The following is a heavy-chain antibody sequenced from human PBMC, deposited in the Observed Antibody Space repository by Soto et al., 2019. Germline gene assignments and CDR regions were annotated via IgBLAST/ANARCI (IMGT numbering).Heavy chain of an antibody. CDR1: GGSISSSNW. CDR2: IYHSGST. V-gene: IGHV4-4*02. D-gene: IGHD3-9*01. Sequence: QVQLQESGPGLVKPSGTLSLTCAVSGGSISSSNWWSWVRQPPGKGLEWIGEIYHSGSTNDNPSLKCRVTISVDKSKNQFSLKVSFGTAADTAVYYWASGSYDILTGHRGGIDYWGQGTLVTVSS. CDR3: ASGSYDILTGHRGGIDY. J-gene: IGHJ4*02.